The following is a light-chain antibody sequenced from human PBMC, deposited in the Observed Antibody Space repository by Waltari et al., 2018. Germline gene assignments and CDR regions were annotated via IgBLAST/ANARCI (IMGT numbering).Light chain of an antibody. V-gene: IGKV3-20*01. CDR2: DAS. CDR1: QSVSTY. CDR3: QQYWTLPAT. Sequence: EIVLTQSPGTLSLSPGQRATLSCRASQSVSTYLAWYQQKPGQAPRLLIYDASTRDTGIPARFSGSGSGTDFTLTISRLEPEDFAVYYCQQYWTLPATFGQGTKVEI. J-gene: IGKJ1*01.